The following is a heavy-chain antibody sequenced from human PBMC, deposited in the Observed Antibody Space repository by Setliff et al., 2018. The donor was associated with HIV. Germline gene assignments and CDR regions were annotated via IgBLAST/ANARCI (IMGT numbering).Heavy chain of an antibody. D-gene: IGHD3-22*01. CDR1: GWTFSSYA. CDR2: LSGSDGST. Sequence: GGSLRRSYAASGWTFSSYAMTWVRQAPGKELEWVAALSGSDGSTYYADSVRGRFILSRDNSKNMLYLQMNSLRAADTAVYYCAKDTEGYYDSSGYINPYFDYWGQGTVVTVSS. CDR3: AKDTEGYYDSSGYINPYFDY. J-gene: IGHJ4*02. V-gene: IGHV3-23*01.